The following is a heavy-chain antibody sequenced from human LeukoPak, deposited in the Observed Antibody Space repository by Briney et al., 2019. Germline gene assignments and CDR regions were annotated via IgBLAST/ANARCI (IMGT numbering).Heavy chain of an antibody. D-gene: IGHD3-10*01. CDR2: INPSSGGT. J-gene: IGHJ5*02. CDR1: GYTFTGYY. CDR3: ARASSWFGEFQAWFDP. V-gene: IGHV1-2*02. Sequence: GASVKVSCKASGYTFTGYYMHWVRQAPGQGLEWMGWINPSSGGTNYAQKFQGRVTMTRDTSISTAYMELSRLRSDDTAVYYCARASSWFGEFQAWFDPWGQGTLVTVSS.